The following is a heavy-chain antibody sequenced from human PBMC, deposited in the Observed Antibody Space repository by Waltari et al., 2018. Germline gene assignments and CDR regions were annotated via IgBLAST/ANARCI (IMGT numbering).Heavy chain of an antibody. CDR3: ARGLGGTYYYGSGSLSYFDY. D-gene: IGHD3-10*01. J-gene: IGHJ4*02. CDR1: GGSFSGYY. V-gene: IGHV4-34*01. CDR2: INHSGST. Sequence: QVQLQQWGAGLLKPSETLSLTCAVYGGSFSGYYWSWIRQPPGKGLEWIGEINHSGSTNYNPSLKSRVTISVDTSKNQFSLKLSSVTAAGTAVYYCARGLGGTYYYGSGSLSYFDYWGQGTLVTVSS.